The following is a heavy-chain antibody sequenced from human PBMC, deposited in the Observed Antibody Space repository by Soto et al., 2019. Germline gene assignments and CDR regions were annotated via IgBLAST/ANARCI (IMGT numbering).Heavy chain of an antibody. D-gene: IGHD2-8*02. CDR2: ISYDGSNE. CDR1: GFIFSSYG. J-gene: IGHJ4*02. CDR3: XXXXXXXXXVVGPSGGPGDY. V-gene: IGHV3-30*03. Sequence: QEQLVQSGGGVVQPGRSLRLSCAASGFIFSSYGMHWVRQAPGKGLEWVAVISYDGSNEYYADSVQGRFTISRDNXXXXXXXXXXXXXXXXXXXXXXXXXXXXXXXVVGPSGGPGDYWGQGTLVTVSS.